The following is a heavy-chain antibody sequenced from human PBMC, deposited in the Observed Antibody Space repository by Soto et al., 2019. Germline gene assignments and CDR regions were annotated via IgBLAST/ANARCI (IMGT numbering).Heavy chain of an antibody. CDR1: GFTFTSYS. CDR2: VNPGGYST. V-gene: IGHV3-23*01. J-gene: IGHJ4*02. Sequence: EVQLLQSGGGLVQPGGSLRLSCAASGFTFTSYSMTWVRQTPGKGLEWVAAVNPGGYSTYYADSVKGRFTISRDNSNKTLYPQMNNLRAEDTAVYYCAKDLRAGSGYDFDYRDQGTLVTVSS. CDR3: AKDLRAGSGYDFDY. D-gene: IGHD5-12*01.